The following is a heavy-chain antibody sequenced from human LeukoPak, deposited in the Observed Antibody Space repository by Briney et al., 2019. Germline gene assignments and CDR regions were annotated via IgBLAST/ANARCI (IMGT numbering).Heavy chain of an antibody. CDR1: GYTFTSYG. J-gene: IGHJ6*03. CDR2: ISAYNGNT. Sequence: GASVKVSCKASGYTFTSYGISWVRQAPGQGLEWMGWISAYNGNTNYAQKLQGRVTMTTDTSTSTAYMELRSLRSDDTAVYCCARRTYYYDSSGYYYDYYYYYYMDVWGKGTTVTVSS. V-gene: IGHV1-18*01. D-gene: IGHD3-22*01. CDR3: ARRTYYYDSSGYYYDYYYYYYMDV.